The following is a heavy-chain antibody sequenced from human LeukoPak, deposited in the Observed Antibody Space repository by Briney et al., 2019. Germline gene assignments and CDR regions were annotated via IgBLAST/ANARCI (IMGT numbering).Heavy chain of an antibody. CDR1: GFTFSSYG. CDR2: ISYDGSNK. Sequence: GRSLRLSCAASGFTFSSYGMHWVRQAPGKGLEWVAVISYDGSNKYYADSVKGRFTISRDNSKNTLYLQMNSLRAEDTAVYYCAKESGYVVTLGERTHDYYYYGMDVWGQGTTVIVSS. D-gene: IGHD5-12*01. J-gene: IGHJ6*02. V-gene: IGHV3-30*18. CDR3: AKESGYVVTLGERTHDYYYYGMDV.